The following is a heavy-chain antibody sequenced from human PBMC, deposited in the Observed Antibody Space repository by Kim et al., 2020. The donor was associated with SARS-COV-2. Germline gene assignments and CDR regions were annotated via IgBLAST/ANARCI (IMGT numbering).Heavy chain of an antibody. Sequence: NYDYAVSVKGRIPVNPDTSKNQFSLQLNSVTPEDTAVYYCARGTHASGSDYWGQGTLVTVSS. V-gene: IGHV6-1*01. CDR3: ARGTHASGSDY. CDR2: NY. J-gene: IGHJ4*02. D-gene: IGHD2-8*01.